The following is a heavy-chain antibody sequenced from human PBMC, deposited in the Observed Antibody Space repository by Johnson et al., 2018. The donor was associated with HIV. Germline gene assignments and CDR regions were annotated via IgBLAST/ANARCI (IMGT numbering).Heavy chain of an antibody. V-gene: IGHV3-30*03. CDR1: GFTFDDYG. CDR3: AISGLCVLVVYAPDVFDI. D-gene: IGHD2-8*02. CDR2: ISSDGSNK. J-gene: IGHJ3*02. Sequence: QVQLVESGGGVVRPGGSLRLSCAASGFTFDDYGMSWVRQAPGKGLEWVAVISSDGSNKYYADYVRGRFTISRDNSKTTLHLQMNSLRAEDTAVYYCAISGLCVLVVYAPDVFDIWGQGTMVTVSS.